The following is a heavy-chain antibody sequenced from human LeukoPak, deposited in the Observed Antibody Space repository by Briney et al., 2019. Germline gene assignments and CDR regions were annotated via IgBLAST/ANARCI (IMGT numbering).Heavy chain of an antibody. CDR1: GGSISSYY. D-gene: IGHD6-19*01. J-gene: IGHJ4*02. V-gene: IGHV4-59*01. Sequence: PSETLSLTCTVSGGSISSYYWSWIRQPPGKGLEWIGYIYYSGSTNYNPSLKSRVTISVDTSKNQFSLKLSSVTAADTAVYYCARASRSGWYKDYWGQGTLVTVSS. CDR2: IYYSGST. CDR3: ARASRSGWYKDY.